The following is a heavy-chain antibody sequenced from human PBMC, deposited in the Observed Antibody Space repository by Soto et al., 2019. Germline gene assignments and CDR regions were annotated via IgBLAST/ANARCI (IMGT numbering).Heavy chain of an antibody. CDR3: ARVVVVAATYYYGMDV. CDR2: ISAYNGNT. CDR1: GYTFTSYG. J-gene: IGHJ6*02. V-gene: IGHV1-18*04. Sequence: ASVKVSCKASGYTFTSYGISWVRQAPGQGLEWKGWISAYNGNTNYAQKLQGRVTMTTDTSTSTAYMELRSLRSDDTAVYYCARVVVVAATYYYGMDVWGQGTTVTVSS. D-gene: IGHD2-15*01.